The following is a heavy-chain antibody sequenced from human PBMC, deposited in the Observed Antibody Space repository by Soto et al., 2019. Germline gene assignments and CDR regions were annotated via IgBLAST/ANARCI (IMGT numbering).Heavy chain of an antibody. CDR2: ISYDGSNK. Sequence: PGGSLRLSCAASGFTFSSYGMHWVRQAPGKGLEWVAVISYDGSNKYYADSVKGRFTISRDNSKNTLYLQMNSLRAEDTAVYYCAKDPQQLVLGYYYGMDVWGQGTTVTVSS. CDR3: AKDPQQLVLGYYYGMDV. D-gene: IGHD6-6*01. CDR1: GFTFSSYG. V-gene: IGHV3-30*18. J-gene: IGHJ6*02.